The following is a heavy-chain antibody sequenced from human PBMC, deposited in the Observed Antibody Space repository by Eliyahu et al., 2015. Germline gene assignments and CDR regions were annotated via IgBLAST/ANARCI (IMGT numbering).Heavy chain of an antibody. CDR2: ST. CDR3: VRHSTNNGFDY. Sequence: STYYNPSLKSRVTISVDTSKNQFSLKLSSVTAADTAVYYCVRHSTNNGFDYWGQGTLVTVSS. V-gene: IGHV4-39*01. D-gene: IGHD2-8*01. J-gene: IGHJ4*02.